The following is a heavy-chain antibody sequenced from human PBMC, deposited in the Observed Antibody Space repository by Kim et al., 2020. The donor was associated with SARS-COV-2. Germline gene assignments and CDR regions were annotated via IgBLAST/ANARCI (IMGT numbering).Heavy chain of an antibody. D-gene: IGHD3-16*01. CDR1: GYTFTSYY. CDR2: INPSGGST. J-gene: IGHJ6*02. CDR3: AREGIRGAWYYGMDV. Sequence: ASVKVSCKASGYTFTSYYMHWVRQAPGQGLEWMGIINPSGGSTSYAQKFQGRVTMTRDTSTSTVYMELSSLRSEDTAVYYCAREGIRGAWYYGMDVWGQGTTVTVSS. V-gene: IGHV1-46*01.